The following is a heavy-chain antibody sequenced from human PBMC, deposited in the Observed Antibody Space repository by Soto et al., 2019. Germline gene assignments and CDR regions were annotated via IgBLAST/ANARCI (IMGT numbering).Heavy chain of an antibody. J-gene: IGHJ6*02. CDR2: VSGSGGSV. Sequence: EVQLLESGGDLVQPGGSLTLSCAAAGFTFSSYGMSWVRQAPGKGLEWVSAVSGSGGSVYYADSVRGRFTISRDNSKNTLYLQVHSLRAEDTAIYYCAKGSVVGADYSYGMDVWGQGTTVTVSS. CDR1: GFTFSSYG. V-gene: IGHV3-23*01. D-gene: IGHD2-2*01. CDR3: AKGSVVGADYSYGMDV.